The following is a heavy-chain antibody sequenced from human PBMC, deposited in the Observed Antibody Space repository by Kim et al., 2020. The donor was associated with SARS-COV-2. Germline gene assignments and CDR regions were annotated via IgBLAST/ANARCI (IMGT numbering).Heavy chain of an antibody. CDR1: GFTFSNAW. V-gene: IGHV3-15*01. J-gene: IGHJ4*02. Sequence: GGSLRLSCEGFGFTFSNAWMSWVRQAPGKGLEWVAHIKSKPDGETEDYAAPVKGRFTISRDDSKNTLYLQLNSLKTEDTAMYYCTTHDFRTLMLGGGQGTLVTVSS. D-gene: IGHD3-16*01. CDR2: IKSKPDGETE. CDR3: TTHDFRTLMLG.